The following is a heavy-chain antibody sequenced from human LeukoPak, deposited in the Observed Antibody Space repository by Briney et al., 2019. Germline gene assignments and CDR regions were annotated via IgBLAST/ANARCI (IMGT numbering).Heavy chain of an antibody. J-gene: IGHJ4*02. D-gene: IGHD3-3*02. Sequence: PGRSLTLSCTTSGFSFGDFAMSWFRQAPGKGLEWVGFIGSKAYGGTSDFAASVRGRFTISRDDSNSIAFLHMNSLEIEDTAVYYCTRAFLALRTADNWGQGTLVTVSS. V-gene: IGHV3-49*03. CDR2: IGSKAYGGTS. CDR1: GFSFGDFA. CDR3: TRAFLALRTADN.